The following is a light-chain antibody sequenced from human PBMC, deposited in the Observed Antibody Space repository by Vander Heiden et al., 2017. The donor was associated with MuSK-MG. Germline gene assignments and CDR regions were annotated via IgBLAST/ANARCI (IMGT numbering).Light chain of an antibody. CDR3: QTWDSNTML. Sequence: SYELTQPSSVSVSPGQTATITCSGDNLGEKYVCWYQQKPGQSPAVVIYQDTKRPSGIPERFAGSNSGNTATLIIGETQAVDEADYFCQTWDSNTMLFGGGTKLTVL. CDR1: NLGEKY. V-gene: IGLV3-1*01. CDR2: QDT. J-gene: IGLJ3*02.